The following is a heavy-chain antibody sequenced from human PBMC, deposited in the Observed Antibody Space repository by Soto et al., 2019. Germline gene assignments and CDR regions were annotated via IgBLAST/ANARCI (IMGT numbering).Heavy chain of an antibody. J-gene: IGHJ6*03. CDR1: GFTFSSYS. Sequence: EVQLVESGGGLVKPGGSLRLSRVVSGFTFSSYSMNWVRQAPGKGLEWVSSISSGSNYTYYADSVKGRFTISRDNAKNSVYLQMNSLRAEDTALYYCARDFKESQYYYYCMDVWGKGTTVTVSS. CDR3: ARDFKESQYYYYCMDV. V-gene: IGHV3-21*06. D-gene: IGHD3-10*01. CDR2: ISSGSNYT.